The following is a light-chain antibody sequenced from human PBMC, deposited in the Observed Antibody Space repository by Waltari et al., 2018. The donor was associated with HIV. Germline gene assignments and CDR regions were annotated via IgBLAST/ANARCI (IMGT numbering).Light chain of an antibody. CDR3: QQTNSFPFT. Sequence: DIQMTQSPSSVSASVGDRVTLTCRATQGISTWLAWYQQKSGKAPRLLISGASNLEPGVPSRFSDSGSGTSFSLTITSLQAEDFAIYYCQQTNSFPFTFGQGTRLQMK. V-gene: IGKV1-12*01. CDR1: QGISTW. CDR2: GAS. J-gene: IGKJ5*01.